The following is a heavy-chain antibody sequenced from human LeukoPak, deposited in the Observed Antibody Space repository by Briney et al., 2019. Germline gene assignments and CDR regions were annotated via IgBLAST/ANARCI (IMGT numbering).Heavy chain of an antibody. V-gene: IGHV4-59*01. CDR3: ASLGSTSSFDY. Sequence: PSETLSLTCTVWGGSMSRYYWSWVREAPGEGLGGDGDIYYRGRTNYNPSLKRRVTISVDTSKNQFSLPLRSVPAADTPVYSCASLGSTSSFDYSGQGTLVTASS. J-gene: IGHJ4*02. D-gene: IGHD2-2*01. CDR2: IYYRGRT. CDR1: GGSMSRYY.